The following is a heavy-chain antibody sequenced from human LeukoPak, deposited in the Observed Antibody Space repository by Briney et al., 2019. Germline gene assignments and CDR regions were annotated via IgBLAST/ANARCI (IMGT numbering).Heavy chain of an antibody. CDR2: ISTSSSYI. CDR1: GFTFSSYN. CDR3: ARGKVAGTSDY. J-gene: IGHJ4*02. Sequence: GGSLRLSCAASGFTFSSYNMNWVRQAPGKGLEWVSTISTSSSYIYYADSVKGRFTISRDNGKNSLYLQMSSLRAEDTAVYYCARGKVAGTSDYWGQGTLVAVSS. V-gene: IGHV3-21*01. D-gene: IGHD6-19*01.